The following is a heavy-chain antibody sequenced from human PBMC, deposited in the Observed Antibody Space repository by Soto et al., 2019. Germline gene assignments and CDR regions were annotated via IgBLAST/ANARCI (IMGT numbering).Heavy chain of an antibody. V-gene: IGHV4-4*02. Sequence: SETLSLTCTVSGDSIGSSNRYSWVRQPPEKGLEWIAEISHIDSTNFNPSLKSRVTLSRDRSKNQFSLNLSSVTAADTAVYYFGKDRCGEKGYFHGMDVWGQGTTVTVSS. CDR2: ISHIDST. CDR3: GKDRCGEKGYFHGMDV. D-gene: IGHD2-15*01. CDR1: GDSIGSSNR. J-gene: IGHJ6*02.